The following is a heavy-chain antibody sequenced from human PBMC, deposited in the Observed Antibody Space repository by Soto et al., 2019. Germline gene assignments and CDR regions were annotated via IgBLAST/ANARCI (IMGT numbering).Heavy chain of an antibody. J-gene: IGHJ5*02. CDR3: XXXXXXXXXXXDP. Sequence: QVQLVQSEAEVKEPGASVKVSCKASGYTFHDYTITWVRQAPGQGLEWMGWINPYIAYAQSAQNLRGRVSMTADTXXXXXXXXXXXXXXXXXXXXXXXXXXXXXXXXXDPWGQGTLVTVSS. CDR1: GYTFHDYT. V-gene: IGHV1-18*04. CDR2: INPYIAYA.